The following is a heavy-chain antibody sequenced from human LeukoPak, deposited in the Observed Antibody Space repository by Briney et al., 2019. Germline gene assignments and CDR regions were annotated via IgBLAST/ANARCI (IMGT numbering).Heavy chain of an antibody. D-gene: IGHD3-22*01. Sequence: GASVKVSCKASGHTFTGYYMHWVRQAPGQGLEWMGWINPNSGGTNYAQKFQGRVTMTRDTSISTAYMELSRLRSDDTAVYYCARTYYYDSSGYYPNFDYWGQGTLVTVSS. J-gene: IGHJ4*02. CDR1: GHTFTGYY. V-gene: IGHV1-2*02. CDR3: ARTYYYDSSGYYPNFDY. CDR2: INPNSGGT.